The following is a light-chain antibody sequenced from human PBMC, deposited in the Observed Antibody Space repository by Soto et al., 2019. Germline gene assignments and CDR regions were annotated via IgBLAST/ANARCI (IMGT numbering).Light chain of an antibody. Sequence: QSVLTQSPSASASLGASVKLTCTLSSGHSSYAIAWHQQQPEKGPRYLMKLNSDGSHSKGDGIPDRCSGSSSGAERSLTISILQCEDEADYYCQTWGTGIVVFGGGTKLTVL. V-gene: IGLV4-69*01. CDR3: QTWGTGIVV. J-gene: IGLJ2*01. CDR2: LNSDGSH. CDR1: SGHSSYA.